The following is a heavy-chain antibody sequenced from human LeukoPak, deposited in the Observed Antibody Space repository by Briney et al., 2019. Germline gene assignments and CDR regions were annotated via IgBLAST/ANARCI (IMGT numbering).Heavy chain of an antibody. Sequence: GGSLRLSFTASGFTLSNYGLTWVRQAPGKGLEGVSGLSNTGGSISYTDSVKGRFTISRDNSKNTLYLQMNSLRAEDTAVYYCAKGYYGHVSFDCWGQGTLVTVSS. J-gene: IGHJ4*02. CDR2: LSNTGGSI. V-gene: IGHV3-23*01. D-gene: IGHD3-10*01. CDR1: GFTLSNYG. CDR3: AKGYYGHVSFDC.